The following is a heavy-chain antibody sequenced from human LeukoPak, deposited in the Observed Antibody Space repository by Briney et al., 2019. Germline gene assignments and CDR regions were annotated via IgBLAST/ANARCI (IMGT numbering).Heavy chain of an antibody. J-gene: IGHJ6*03. D-gene: IGHD2-2*01. CDR1: GGTFSSYA. V-gene: IGHV1-69*05. CDR2: IIPIFGTA. CDR3: ASCIVVVPAASEYYYYYMDV. Sequence: GASVKVSCKASGGTFSSYAISWVRQAPGQGLEWMGGIIPIFGTANYAQKFQGRVTITTDEPTSTAHMELSSLRSEDTAVYYCASCIVVVPAASEYYYYYMDVWGKGTTVTVSS.